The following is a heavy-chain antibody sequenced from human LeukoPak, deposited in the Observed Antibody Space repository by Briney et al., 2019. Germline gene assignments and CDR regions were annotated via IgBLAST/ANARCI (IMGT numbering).Heavy chain of an antibody. D-gene: IGHD6-13*01. CDR3: AKDYSSSWIYYFDY. CDR1: GSTFDDYA. CDR2: IILNSVSI. Sequence: PGGSLRLSCAASGSTFDDYAMHWVRQAPGKGLDWCSGIILNSVSIGYADSVKGRFTISRDNAKNSLYLQMNSLRAEDTALYYCAKDYSSSWIYYFDYWGQGTLVTVSS. J-gene: IGHJ4*02. V-gene: IGHV3-9*01.